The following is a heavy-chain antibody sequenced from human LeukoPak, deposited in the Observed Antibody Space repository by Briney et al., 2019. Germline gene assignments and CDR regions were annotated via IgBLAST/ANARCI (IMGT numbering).Heavy chain of an antibody. Sequence: GGSLRLSCEASGFTFSSYAMSWVRQAPGMGLQGVAFIGGGGDSTYHADSVRGRFTISRDNSKNTLSLQMNSLRAEDTAVYYCAKAGPTSGYYYRNYGMDVWGQGTTVTVSS. V-gene: IGHV3-23*01. D-gene: IGHD3-22*01. CDR3: AKAGPTSGYYYRNYGMDV. J-gene: IGHJ6*02. CDR1: GFTFSSYA. CDR2: IGGGGDST.